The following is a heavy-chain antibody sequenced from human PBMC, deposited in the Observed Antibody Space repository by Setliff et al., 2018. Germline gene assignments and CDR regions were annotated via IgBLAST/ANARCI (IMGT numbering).Heavy chain of an antibody. CDR1: GGTFSYYH. D-gene: IGHD3-3*01. V-gene: IGHV4-34*01. J-gene: IGHJ6*04. CDR2: IDHTGST. CDR3: ARARSRYYNLWSGEMDV. Sequence: PSETLSLTCVASGGTFSYYHWTWVRQTPGKGLEWIGEIDHTGSTNYNPSLESRLTITIDTSKSQFSLKLSSVTAADTAVYYCARARSRYYNLWSGEMDVWGKGTTVTVSS.